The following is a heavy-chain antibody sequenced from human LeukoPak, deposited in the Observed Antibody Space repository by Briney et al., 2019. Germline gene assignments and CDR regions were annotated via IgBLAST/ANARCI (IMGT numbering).Heavy chain of an antibody. CDR2: IRNKANSDTT. J-gene: IGHJ4*02. CDR1: GFTFSDYY. V-gene: IGHV3-72*01. Sequence: GGSLRLSCAASGFTFSDYYMDWVRQAPRQGLEWVGRIRNKANSDTTEYAASVKGRFTISRDDSKNSLYLQMNSLKAEDTAVYYCSRYSGDWGQGTLVTVSS. D-gene: IGHD3-10*01. CDR3: SRYSGD.